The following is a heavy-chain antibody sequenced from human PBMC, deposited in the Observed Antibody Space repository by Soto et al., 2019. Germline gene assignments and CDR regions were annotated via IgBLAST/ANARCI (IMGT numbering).Heavy chain of an antibody. CDR1: GGTFSSYA. CDR3: ARGSSPHYYYDSSGYTPFDY. D-gene: IGHD3-22*01. V-gene: IGHV1-69*13. J-gene: IGHJ4*02. CDR2: IIPIFGTA. Sequence: SVKVSCKASGGTFSSYAIRWVRQAPGQGLEWMGGIIPIFGTANYAQKFQGRVTITADESTSTAYMELSSLRSEDTAVYYCARGSSPHYYYDSSGYTPFDYWGQGTLVTVSS.